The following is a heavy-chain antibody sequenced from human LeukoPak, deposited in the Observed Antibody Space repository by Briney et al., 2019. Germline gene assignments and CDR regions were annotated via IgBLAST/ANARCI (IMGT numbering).Heavy chain of an antibody. CDR2: IYYSGST. Sequence: TSETLSLTCTVSGGSISGYYWSWIRQPPGRGPEWIGYIYYSGSTNYNPSLKSRVTISVDTSKNQFSLKMNSVTAADTAVYYCARLASSGWSHCDYWGQGTLVTVSS. J-gene: IGHJ4*02. V-gene: IGHV4-59*08. D-gene: IGHD6-19*01. CDR3: ARLASSGWSHCDY. CDR1: GGSISGYY.